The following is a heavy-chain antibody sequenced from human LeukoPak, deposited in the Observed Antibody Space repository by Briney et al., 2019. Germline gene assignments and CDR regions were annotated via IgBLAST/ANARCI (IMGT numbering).Heavy chain of an antibody. CDR3: ARAFCINGVWCNTLNWFDP. V-gene: IGHV1-2*02. Sequence: GASVRVSCKASGYTFIAYYMHWVRQAPGQGLEWMGWINPNNGATKYAQKFQGRVTLTRDTSIGTAYMELSMLTSDDTAVYYCARAFCINGVWCNTLNWFDPWGQGTLVTVSS. J-gene: IGHJ5*02. CDR1: GYTFIAYY. CDR2: INPNNGAT. D-gene: IGHD2-8*01.